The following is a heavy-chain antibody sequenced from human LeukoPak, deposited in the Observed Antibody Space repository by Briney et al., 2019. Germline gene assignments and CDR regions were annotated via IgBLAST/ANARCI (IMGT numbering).Heavy chain of an antibody. CDR2: IYYSGST. D-gene: IGHD4-11*01. CDR1: GGSISSSSYY. V-gene: IGHV4-39*01. J-gene: IGHJ4*02. Sequence: PSETLSLTCTVSGGSISSSSYYWGWIRQPPGKGLEWIGSIYYSGSTYYNPSLKSRVTISVDTPKNQFSLKLSSVTAADTAVYYCARRGTVTTERFDYWGQGTLVTVSS. CDR3: ARRGTVTTERFDY.